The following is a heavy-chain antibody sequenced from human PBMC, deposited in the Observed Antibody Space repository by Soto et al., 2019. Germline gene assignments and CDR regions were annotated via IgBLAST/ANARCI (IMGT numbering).Heavy chain of an antibody. V-gene: IGHV4-34*01. D-gene: IGHD6-13*01. CDR2: INHSGST. J-gene: IGHJ5*02. CDR1: GGSLSGYY. CDR3: ARGAPPGAAGIFYNWFDP. Sequence: PSETLSLTFGVSGGSLSGYYWSWIRKPPGKGLEWIGEINHSGSTNYNPSLKSRVTISVDTSKNQFSLKLSSVTAADTAVYYCARGAPPGAAGIFYNWFDPWGQGTLVTVSS.